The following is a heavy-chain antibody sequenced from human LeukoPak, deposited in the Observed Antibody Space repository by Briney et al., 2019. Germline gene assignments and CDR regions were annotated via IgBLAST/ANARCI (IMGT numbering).Heavy chain of an antibody. J-gene: IGHJ4*02. D-gene: IGHD3-3*01. V-gene: IGHV4-34*01. Sequence: SETLSLTCAVYGGSFSGYYWSWIRQPQGKGLEWIGETNHSGSTTYNTSLKSRVTISVDTSKNQFSLKLSSVTAADTAVYYCARGSSLRTIFGVVAQTCFDYWGQGTLVTVSS. CDR2: TNHSGST. CDR1: GGSFSGYY. CDR3: ARGSSLRTIFGVVAQTCFDY.